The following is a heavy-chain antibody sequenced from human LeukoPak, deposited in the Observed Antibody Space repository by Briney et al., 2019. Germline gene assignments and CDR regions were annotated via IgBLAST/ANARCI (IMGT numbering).Heavy chain of an antibody. J-gene: IGHJ4*02. D-gene: IGHD3-3*01. CDR1: GYSFTSYW. CDR2: IYPGESDT. CDR3: ARQLGDARITLLGVGSPLDY. V-gene: IGHV5-51*01. Sequence: GESLKISCKGSGYSFTSYWIGWVRQMPGKGLEWMGIIYPGESDTRYSPSFQGQVTISADKSISTAYLQWSSLKASDTAMYYCARQLGDARITLLGVGSPLDYWGQGTLVTVSS.